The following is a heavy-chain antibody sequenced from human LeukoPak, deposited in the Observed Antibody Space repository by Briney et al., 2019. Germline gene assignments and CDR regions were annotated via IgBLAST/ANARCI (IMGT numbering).Heavy chain of an antibody. V-gene: IGHV4-34*01. D-gene: IGHD6-6*01. J-gene: IGHJ3*02. Sequence: SETLSLTCTVSGGSISSYYWSWIRQPPGKGLEWIGEINHSGSTNYNPSLKSRVTISVDTSKNQFSLKLSSVTAADTAVYYCARDRPSPGLAFDIWGQGTMVTVSS. CDR3: ARDRPSPGLAFDI. CDR1: GGSISSYY. CDR2: INHSGST.